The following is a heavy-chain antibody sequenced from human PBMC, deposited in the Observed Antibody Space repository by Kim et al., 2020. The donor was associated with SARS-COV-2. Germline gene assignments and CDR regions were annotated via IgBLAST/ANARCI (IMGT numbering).Heavy chain of an antibody. CDR3: AREGYCSSSSCDNWFDP. CDR1: GYTFSSYG. CDR2: ISTYNGNT. J-gene: IGHJ5*02. Sequence: ASVKVSCKASGYTFSSYGIIWVRQAPGQGLEWMGWISTYNGNTNYAQNLQGRVTVTTDKSTSTAYMELRILTSDDTAVYYCAREGYCSSSSCDNWFDPWG. D-gene: IGHD2-2*02. V-gene: IGHV1-18*01.